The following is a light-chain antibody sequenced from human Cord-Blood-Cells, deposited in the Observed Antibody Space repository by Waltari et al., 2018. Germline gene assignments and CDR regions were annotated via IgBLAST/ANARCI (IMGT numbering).Light chain of an antibody. CDR2: DVS. CDR3: SSYTSSSTLV. Sequence: QSALTQPASVSGSPGQSITISCTGTSSDVGGSNHVFWYQQHPGKAPKLMIYDVSNRPSGVSNRFSVSKSGNTASLTISGLQAEDEAYYYCSSYTSSSTLVFGGGTKLTVL. CDR1: SSDVGGSNH. J-gene: IGLJ3*02. V-gene: IGLV2-14*01.